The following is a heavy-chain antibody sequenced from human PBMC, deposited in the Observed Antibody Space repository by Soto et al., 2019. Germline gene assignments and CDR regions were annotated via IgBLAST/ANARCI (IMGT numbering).Heavy chain of an antibody. D-gene: IGHD3-22*01. V-gene: IGHV4-30-4*01. CDR1: GDSISSGDYY. CDR3: TRKVYYDSTGYYGLDI. Sequence: QVQLQESGPGLVKPSQTLSLTCTVSGDSISSGDYYWSWIRQPPGKGLEWIGYIYYSGGTYYVPALKVRFTISVDTSMNQFSLRLRSVTAADTAVYYCTRKVYYDSTGYYGLDIWGQGTMVTVSS. CDR2: IYYSGGT. J-gene: IGHJ3*02.